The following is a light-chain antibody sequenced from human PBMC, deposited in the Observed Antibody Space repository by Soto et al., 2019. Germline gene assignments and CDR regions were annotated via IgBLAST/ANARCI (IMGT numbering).Light chain of an antibody. CDR3: QKYNSAPWT. Sequence: DIQMTQSPASLSASVGDRVTITCRASQGISNYLAWYQQKPGKVPKLLIYTASTLQDGHPPRFSGSGSGKDFTLTISSLQPEDAATYYCQKYNSAPWTFGQGTKVEIK. CDR2: TAS. J-gene: IGKJ1*01. CDR1: QGISNY. V-gene: IGKV1-27*01.